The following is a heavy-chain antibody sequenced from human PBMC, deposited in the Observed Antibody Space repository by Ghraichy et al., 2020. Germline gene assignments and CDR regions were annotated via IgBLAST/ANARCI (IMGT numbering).Heavy chain of an antibody. D-gene: IGHD3-10*01. CDR1: GFTFSSYA. J-gene: IGHJ5*01. CDR2: ISGSGGST. V-gene: IGHV3-23*01. Sequence: GGSLRLSCAASGFTFSSYAMSWVRQAPGKGLEWVSVISGSGGSTHYADSVKGRFTISRDNSKNTLYLQMNSLGAEDTAVYYCAKGLLDGSGRYYRFDSWGQGTLVTGAS. CDR3: AKGLLDGSGRYYRFDS.